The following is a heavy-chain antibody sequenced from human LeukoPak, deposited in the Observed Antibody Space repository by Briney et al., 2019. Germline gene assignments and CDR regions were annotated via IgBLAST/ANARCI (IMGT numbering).Heavy chain of an antibody. CDR2: ISSSGKTV. J-gene: IGHJ6*04. CDR1: GFMFGDYH. Sequence: PGGSLRLSCAASGFMFGDYHMTWIRQAPGKGLEWISNISSSGKTVDSADSVKGRFIISRDNAKNSLYLQMNSLRAEDTAVYYCAELGITMIGGVWGKGTTVTISS. D-gene: IGHD3-10*02. CDR3: AELGITMIGGV. V-gene: IGHV3-11*04.